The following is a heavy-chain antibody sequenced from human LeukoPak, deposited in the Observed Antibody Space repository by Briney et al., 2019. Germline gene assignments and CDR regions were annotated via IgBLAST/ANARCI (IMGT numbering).Heavy chain of an antibody. J-gene: IGHJ6*03. CDR3: ARAIRFLEWLLYQPYYYYYMDV. Sequence: PGGSLRLSCAAFSNYAMSWVRQAPGKGLEWVSAISGSGDITYYADSVRGRFTISRDNSNNTLYLQMDSLRSEDTAVYYCARAIRFLEWLLYQPYYYYYMDVWGKGTTVTVSS. CDR1: SNYA. D-gene: IGHD3-3*01. V-gene: IGHV3-23*01. CDR2: ISGSGDIT.